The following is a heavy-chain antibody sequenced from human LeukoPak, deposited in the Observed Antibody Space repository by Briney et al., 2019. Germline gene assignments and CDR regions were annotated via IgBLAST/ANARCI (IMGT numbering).Heavy chain of an antibody. CDR1: GFTFSNYS. CDR3: ARGDCSGGSCYLSLTTIDY. CDR2: ISSSSSTI. D-gene: IGHD2-15*01. Sequence: GGSLRLSCAASGFTFSNYSMNWVRQAPGKGLEWVSYISSSSSTIYYADSVKGRFTISRDNAKNSLYLQMNSLRAEDTAVYYCARGDCSGGSCYLSLTTIDYWGQGTLVTVSS. J-gene: IGHJ4*02. V-gene: IGHV3-48*01.